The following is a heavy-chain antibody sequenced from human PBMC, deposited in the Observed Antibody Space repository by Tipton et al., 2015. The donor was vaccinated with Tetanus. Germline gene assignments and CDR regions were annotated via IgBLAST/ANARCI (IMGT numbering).Heavy chain of an antibody. D-gene: IGHD6-13*01. Sequence: SLRLSCTASGFTFGDYAMSWVRQAPGKGLEWVGFIRRKAYGGTTEYAASVKGRFTISRDDSKSIAYLKMNSLKTEDTAVYYCTRDQEQLGGEFWFDPWGQGTLVTVSS. CDR1: GFTFGDYA. J-gene: IGHJ5*02. V-gene: IGHV3-49*04. CDR3: TRDQEQLGGEFWFDP. CDR2: IRRKAYGGTT.